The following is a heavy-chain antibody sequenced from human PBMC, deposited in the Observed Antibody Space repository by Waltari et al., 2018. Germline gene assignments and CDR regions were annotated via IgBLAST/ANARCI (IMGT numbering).Heavy chain of an antibody. CDR3: ARLRWPLWWFDP. J-gene: IGHJ5*02. V-gene: IGHV4-61*02. D-gene: IGHD4-17*01. CDR1: GGSISSGSYY. CDR2: IYTSGST. Sequence: QVQLQESGPGLVKPSQTLSLTCTVSGGSISSGSYYWSWIRQPAGKGLEWIGRIYTSGSTNYNPSLKSRVTISVDTSKNQFSLKLSSVTAADTAVYYCARLRWPLWWFDPWGQGTLVTVSS.